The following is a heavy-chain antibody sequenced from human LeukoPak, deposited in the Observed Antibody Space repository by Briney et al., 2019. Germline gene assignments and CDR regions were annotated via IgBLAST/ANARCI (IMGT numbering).Heavy chain of an antibody. CDR1: GATFTSYA. CDR3: ARDGRGYSYATKY. CDR2: IIPIVGTA. J-gene: IGHJ4*02. Sequence: SVKLSCKASGATFTSYAISWVRQARGQALEWLGGIIPIVGTANYAQKFQRRGTITAEESTSTAYMELSSLRSEDTAVYYCARDGRGYSYATKYWGQGTLVTVSS. D-gene: IGHD5-18*01. V-gene: IGHV1-69*13.